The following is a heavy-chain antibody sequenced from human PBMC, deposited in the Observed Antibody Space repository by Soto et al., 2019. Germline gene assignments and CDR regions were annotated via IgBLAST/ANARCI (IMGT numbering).Heavy chain of an antibody. CDR3: ARDGTTAY. V-gene: IGHV4-39*02. Sequence: PSETLSLTCTVSGGSISSSSYYWGWIRQPPGKGLEWIGSIYYSGSTYYNPSLESRVTISVDTSKNQFSLKLSSVTAADTAVYYCARDGTTAYWGQGTLVTVSS. CDR1: GGSISSSSYY. D-gene: IGHD1-7*01. J-gene: IGHJ4*02. CDR2: IYYSGST.